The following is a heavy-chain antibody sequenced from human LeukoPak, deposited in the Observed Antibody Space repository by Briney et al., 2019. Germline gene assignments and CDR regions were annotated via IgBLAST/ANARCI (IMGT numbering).Heavy chain of an antibody. D-gene: IGHD5-12*01. J-gene: IGHJ2*01. CDR2: IKQDGSEK. CDR3: AKPYSGYGEGWYFDL. Sequence: PGGSLRLSCAASGFTFSSYWMSWVREAPGKGLEWVANIKQDGSEKYYVDSVKGRFTIPRDNAKNSLYLQMNSLRAEDTAVYYCAKPYSGYGEGWYFDLWGRGTLVTVSS. CDR1: GFTFSSYW. V-gene: IGHV3-7*01.